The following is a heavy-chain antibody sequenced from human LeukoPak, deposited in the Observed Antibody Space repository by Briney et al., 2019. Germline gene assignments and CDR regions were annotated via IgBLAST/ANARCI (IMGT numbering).Heavy chain of an antibody. CDR2: ISSSSSYI. D-gene: IGHD3-10*01. CDR3: AYGSGQTNLDY. V-gene: IGHV3-21*01. J-gene: IGHJ4*02. Sequence: GSLVLSCAASGFTFSSYSMNWVRRAPGKGLEGVSSISSSSSYIYYADSVKGRFTISRDNAKNSLYLQMNSLRAEDTAVYYCAYGSGQTNLDYWGQGTLVTVSS. CDR1: GFTFSSYS.